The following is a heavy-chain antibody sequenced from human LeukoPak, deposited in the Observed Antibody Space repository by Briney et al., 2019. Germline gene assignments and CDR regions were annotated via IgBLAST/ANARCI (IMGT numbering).Heavy chain of an antibody. CDR1: GYNFTNYW. J-gene: IGHJ4*02. D-gene: IGHD6-13*01. CDR3: ARGSNSWSVSLDY. Sequence: GESLKISCKASGYNFTNYWIGWVRQMPGKGLEWMGIINPGDSDTRYSPSFQGQVTISADKSINTAYLQWSSLRASDTAMYYCARGSNSWSVSLDYWGQGTLVTVSS. CDR2: INPGDSDT. V-gene: IGHV5-51*01.